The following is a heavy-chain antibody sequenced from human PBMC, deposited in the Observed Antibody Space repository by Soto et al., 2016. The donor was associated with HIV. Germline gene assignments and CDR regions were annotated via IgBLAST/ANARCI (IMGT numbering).Heavy chain of an antibody. J-gene: IGHJ6*02. D-gene: IGHD3-10*01. V-gene: IGHV1-2*02. CDR2: ISPNSQTT. Sequence: WISPNSQTTNYAQKFHGRVTMTRDPSISTAYMELSGLKSDDTAVYYCANPKNFGLYGFDVWGRGTTVTVS. CDR3: ANPKNFGLYGFDV.